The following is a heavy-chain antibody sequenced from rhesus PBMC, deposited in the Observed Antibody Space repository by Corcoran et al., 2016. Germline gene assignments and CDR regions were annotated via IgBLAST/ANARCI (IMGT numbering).Heavy chain of an antibody. J-gene: IGHJ4*01. D-gene: IGHD4-29*01. Sequence: QLQLQESGPGLVKPSETLSLTCAVSGYSISSGYGWTWIRQPPGKGLQWFGYLSYRGSTLYNPSLKRRVTISRDTSKNQFSLKLSSVTAADTAVYYCARDPYGSSYYFDYWGQGVLVTVSS. V-gene: IGHV4-122*02. CDR1: GYSISSGYG. CDR2: LSYRGST. CDR3: ARDPYGSSYYFDY.